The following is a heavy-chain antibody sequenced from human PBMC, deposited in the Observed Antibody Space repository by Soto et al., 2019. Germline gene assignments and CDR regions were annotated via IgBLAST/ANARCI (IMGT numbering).Heavy chain of an antibody. Sequence: QVQLVQSGAEVKKPGASVKVSCKASGYTFTSYDINWVRQATGQGLEWMGWMNPNSGNTGYAQKFQGRVTMTRNTAISTAYMELSSLRSDDTAVYYCASLTVPSPYYGSEPVEYWGQGTLVTVSS. CDR1: GYTFTSYD. D-gene: IGHD3-10*01. J-gene: IGHJ4*02. V-gene: IGHV1-8*01. CDR3: ASLTVPSPYYGSEPVEY. CDR2: MNPNSGNT.